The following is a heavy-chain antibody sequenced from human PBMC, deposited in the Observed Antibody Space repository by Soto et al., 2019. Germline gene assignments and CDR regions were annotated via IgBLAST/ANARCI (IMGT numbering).Heavy chain of an antibody. D-gene: IGHD6-6*01. CDR2: INSDGSST. V-gene: IGHV3-74*01. J-gene: IGHJ4*02. CDR1: GFTFSSYW. Sequence: GGSLRLSCAASGFTFSSYWMHWVRQAPGKGLAWVSRINSDGSSTSYADSVKGRFTISRDNAKNTLYLQMNSLRAEDTAVYYCARDSKYSSSHHDFDYWGQGTLVTVSS. CDR3: ARDSKYSSSHHDFDY.